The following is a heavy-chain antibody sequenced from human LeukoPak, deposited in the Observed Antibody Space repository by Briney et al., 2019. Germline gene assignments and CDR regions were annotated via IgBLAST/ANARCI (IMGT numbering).Heavy chain of an antibody. D-gene: IGHD3-22*01. J-gene: IGHJ6*02. CDR1: GFTFSSYA. Sequence: GRSLRLSCAASGFTFSSYAMHWVRQAPGKGLEWVAVISYDGNNKYYPDSVKGRFTISRDNSKNTLYLQMNSLRAEDTAVYYCARDLKYYDSSGYYNTYYYYYGMDVWGQGTAVTVSS. CDR2: ISYDGNNK. CDR3: ARDLKYYDSSGYYNTYYYYYGMDV. V-gene: IGHV3-30-3*01.